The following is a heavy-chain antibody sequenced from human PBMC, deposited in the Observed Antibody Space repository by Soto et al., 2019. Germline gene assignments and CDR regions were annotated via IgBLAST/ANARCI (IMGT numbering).Heavy chain of an antibody. CDR2: ISAYDGNT. J-gene: IGHJ4*02. D-gene: IGHD5-12*01. CDR1: GYSFTTYG. CDR3: ARRGYSGYDFVSYFDY. Sequence: ASVKVSCKASGYSFTTYGISWVRQAPGQGLEWMGWISAYDGNTNYAQNLQDRVTMTTDTSASTAYMELRSLRSDDTAVYYCARRGYSGYDFVSYFDYWGQGTLFTVAS. V-gene: IGHV1-18*01.